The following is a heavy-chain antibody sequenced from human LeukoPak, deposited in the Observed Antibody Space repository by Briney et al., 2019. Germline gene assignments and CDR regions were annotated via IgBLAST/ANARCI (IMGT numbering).Heavy chain of an antibody. V-gene: IGHV4-61*01. CDR3: ARDRYFIGFDY. J-gene: IGHJ4*02. Sequence: SETLSLTCTASGGSVSSSNYYWSWIRQPPGKGLEWIGYIYYSGSTNYNPSLKSRVTISVDTSKNQFSLKLSSVTAADTAVYYCARDRYFIGFDYWGQGTLVTVSS. D-gene: IGHD3-9*01. CDR1: GGSVSSSNYY. CDR2: IYYSGST.